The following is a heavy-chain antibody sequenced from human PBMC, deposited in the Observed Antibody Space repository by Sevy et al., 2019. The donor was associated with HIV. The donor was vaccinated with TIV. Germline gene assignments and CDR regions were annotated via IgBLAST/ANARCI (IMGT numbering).Heavy chain of an antibody. Sequence: ASVKVSCKASGNIFTTYYIHCVRQAPGQGLEWMGWITPYNDATNYAQDFQGRVTITKDTSSNTAYMELRSLTSDDAGVYYCARGRAPDIGRYWIEGWAQGTLVTVSS. CDR2: ITPYNDAT. CDR1: GNIFTTYY. J-gene: IGHJ4*02. D-gene: IGHD1-26*01. V-gene: IGHV1-18*01. CDR3: ARGRAPDIGRYWIEG.